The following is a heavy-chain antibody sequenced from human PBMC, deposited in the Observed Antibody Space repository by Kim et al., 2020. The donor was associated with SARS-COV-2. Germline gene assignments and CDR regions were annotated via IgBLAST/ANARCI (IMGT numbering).Heavy chain of an antibody. Sequence: GGSLRLSCAASGFAFGTHSMNWVRQAPGKGLEWVSSIGGTTNYIYYADSLKGRFTISRDNSKNSLYLQMYSLRAEDTAVYYCARGGYCSSTSCDFYY. CDR2: IGGTTNYI. CDR1: GFAFGTHS. D-gene: IGHD2-2*01. CDR3: ARGGYCSSTSCDFYY. J-gene: IGHJ6*01. V-gene: IGHV3-21*01.